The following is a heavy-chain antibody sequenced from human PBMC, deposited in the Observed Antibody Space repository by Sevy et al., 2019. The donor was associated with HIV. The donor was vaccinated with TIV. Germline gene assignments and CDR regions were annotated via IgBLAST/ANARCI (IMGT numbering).Heavy chain of an antibody. CDR2: ISAYNGNT. CDR3: ARDYPPPDTMIVVGMYPLGY. J-gene: IGHJ1*01. Sequence: ASVKVSCKASGYTFTSYGISWVRQAPGQGLEWMGWISAYNGNTNYAQKLQGRVTMTTDTSTSTAYMELRSLRSDDTAMYYCARDYPPPDTMIVVGMYPLGYWGQGTLVTVSS. V-gene: IGHV1-18*01. D-gene: IGHD3-22*01. CDR1: GYTFTSYG.